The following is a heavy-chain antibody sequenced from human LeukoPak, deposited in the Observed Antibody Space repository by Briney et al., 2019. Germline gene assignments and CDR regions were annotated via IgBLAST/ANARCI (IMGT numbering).Heavy chain of an antibody. J-gene: IGHJ5*02. CDR3: ARDLVYYGSGSYYNWFDP. CDR1: GYTFTSYG. CDR2: ISAYNGNT. V-gene: IGHV1-18*01. Sequence: ASVKVSCKASGYTFTSYGISWVRQAPGQGLEWMGWISAYNGNTNYAQKFQGRVTMTRDTSISTAYMELSRLRSDDTAVYYCARDLVYYGSGSYYNWFDPWGQGTLVTVSS. D-gene: IGHD3-10*01.